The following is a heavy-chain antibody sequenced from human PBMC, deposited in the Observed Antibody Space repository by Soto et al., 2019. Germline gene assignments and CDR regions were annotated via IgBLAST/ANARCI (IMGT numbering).Heavy chain of an antibody. V-gene: IGHV3-53*01. D-gene: IGHD5-18*01. J-gene: IGHJ4*02. Sequence: SGGSLRLSCAASGFTVSSNYMTWVRQAPGKGLEWVSVIYSGGRTYYADSVKGRFTISRDNSKNTLYLQMNSLRAEDTAVYYCARGIPRGYSYGSYCFDYWGQGTLVTVSS. CDR1: GFTVSSNY. CDR3: ARGIPRGYSYGSYCFDY. CDR2: IYSGGRT.